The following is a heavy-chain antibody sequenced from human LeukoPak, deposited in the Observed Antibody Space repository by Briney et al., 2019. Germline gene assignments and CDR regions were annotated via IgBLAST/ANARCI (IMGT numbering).Heavy chain of an antibody. CDR3: ARTRQLVRDFDY. Sequence: SETLSLTCAVPGYSISSGYYWGWIRQPPGKGLEWIGSIYHSGSTYYNPSLKSRVTISVDTSKNQFSLKLSSVTAADTAVYYCARTRQLVRDFDYWGQGTLVTVSS. J-gene: IGHJ4*02. V-gene: IGHV4-38-2*01. D-gene: IGHD6-6*01. CDR2: IYHSGST. CDR1: GYSISSGYY.